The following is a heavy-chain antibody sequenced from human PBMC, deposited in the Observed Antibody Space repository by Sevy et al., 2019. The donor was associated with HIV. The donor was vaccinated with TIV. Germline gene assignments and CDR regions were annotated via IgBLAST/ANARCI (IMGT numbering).Heavy chain of an antibody. CDR1: GYTFTSYD. CDR2: MNPNSGNT. CDR3: ASVSGWYVDSWDYYYYGMDV. J-gene: IGHJ6*02. D-gene: IGHD6-19*01. Sequence: ASVKVSCKASGYTFTSYDINWVRQATGQGLEWMGWMNPNSGNTGYAQKFQGRVTMTRNTSISTAYMELSSLRSEDTAVYYCASVSGWYVDSWDYYYYGMDVWGQGTTVTVSS. V-gene: IGHV1-8*01.